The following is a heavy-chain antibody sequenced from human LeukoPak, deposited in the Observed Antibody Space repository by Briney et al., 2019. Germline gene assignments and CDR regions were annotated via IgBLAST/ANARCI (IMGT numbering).Heavy chain of an antibody. J-gene: IGHJ4*02. CDR3: ARASGYCGSTSCYR. CDR2: ISHSGSA. CDR1: GGSLTSSNW. D-gene: IGHD2-2*01. Sequence: SGTLSLTCAISGGSLTSSNWWSWVRQPPGKGLEWIGEISHSGSANYNPSLKSRVTISVDKSKNKFSLCLSSVTAADTAVYYCARASGYCGSTSCYRWGQGTLVTVSS. V-gene: IGHV4-4*02.